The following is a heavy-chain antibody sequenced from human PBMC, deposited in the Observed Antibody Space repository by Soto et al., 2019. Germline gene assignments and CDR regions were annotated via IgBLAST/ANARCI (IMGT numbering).Heavy chain of an antibody. CDR1: GGSFSGYY. J-gene: IGHJ4*02. V-gene: IGHV4-59*01. D-gene: IGHD2-15*01. CDR2: IYYSGST. CDR3: AGTNCSGGSCYPYFDY. Sequence: SLTCAVYGGSFSGYYWSWILQPPGKGLEWIGYIYYSGSTNYNPSLKSRVTISVDTSKNQFSLKLSSVTAADTAVYYCAGTNCSGGSCYPYFDYWGQGTLVTVSS.